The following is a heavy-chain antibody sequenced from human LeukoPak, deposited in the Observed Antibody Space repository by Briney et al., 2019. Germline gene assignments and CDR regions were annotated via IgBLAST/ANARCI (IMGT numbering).Heavy chain of an antibody. CDR1: GFTFSSYS. D-gene: IGHD2-2*02. CDR3: VTCSSTSCYKTDY. V-gene: IGHV3-21*01. CDR2: ISSGSSYI. J-gene: IGHJ4*02. Sequence: PGGSLRLSCAASGFTFSSYSMNWVRQAPGEGLEWVSSISSGSSYIYYADSVKGRFTISRDNAKNSLYLQMNSLRAEDTAVYYCVTCSSTSCYKTDYWGQGTLVTVSS.